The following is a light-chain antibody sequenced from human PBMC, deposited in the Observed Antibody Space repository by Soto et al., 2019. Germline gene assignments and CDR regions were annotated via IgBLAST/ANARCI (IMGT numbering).Light chain of an antibody. CDR2: NAL. J-gene: IGKJ2*01. CDR1: QTVGMNY. Sequence: EIVLTQSPGTLSLSPGERATLSCRASQTVGMNYLAWFQQKPGQVPKLLIYNALVRAAGIPDRFSGSGSGTDFTLTISRLSPEDFAVYYCHQYAYAPLTLGQGTKLETK. CDR3: HQYAYAPLT. V-gene: IGKV3-20*01.